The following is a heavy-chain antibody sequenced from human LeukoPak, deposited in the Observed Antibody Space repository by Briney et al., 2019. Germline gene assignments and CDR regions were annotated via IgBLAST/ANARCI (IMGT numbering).Heavy chain of an antibody. J-gene: IGHJ3*02. CDR2: INPNSGGT. CDR1: GYTFTGYY. Sequence: ASVKVSCKASGYTFTGYYMHWVRHAPGQGLEWMGWINPNSGGTNYAQKFQGRVTMTRDTSISTAYMELSRLRSDDTAVYYCARVRFLEWFFDAFHIWGQGTMVTVSS. D-gene: IGHD3-3*01. CDR3: ARVRFLEWFFDAFHI. V-gene: IGHV1-2*02.